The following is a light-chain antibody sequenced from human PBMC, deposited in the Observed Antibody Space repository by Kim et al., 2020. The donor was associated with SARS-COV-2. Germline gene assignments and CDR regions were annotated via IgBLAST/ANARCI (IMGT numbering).Light chain of an antibody. V-gene: IGKV3D-15*01. CDR1: HSISSN. J-gene: IGKJ1*01. Sequence: EIVMTQSPAPLSVSPGERATLSCRASHSISSNLAWYQQTPGQAPRLLIYAASTRATGVPARFSGSESGTEFTLTISSLQSEDFAVYYCQQYNDWPRTFGKGTKVEIK. CDR3: QQYNDWPRT. CDR2: AAS.